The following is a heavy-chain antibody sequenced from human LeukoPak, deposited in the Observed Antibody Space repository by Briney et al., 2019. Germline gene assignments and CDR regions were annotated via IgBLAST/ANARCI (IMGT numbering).Heavy chain of an antibody. D-gene: IGHD1-26*01. V-gene: IGHV4-39*01. CDR2: IFYSGST. CDR3: ASGSAFDY. CDR1: SGSISTSNYY. Sequence: SETLSLTCTVSSGSISTSNYYWGWVRQPPGKALEWIGNIFYSGSTYYSPSLKSRVTISLDTSRNQFSLKLSSVTAADTAVYYCASGSAFDYWGQGTLVTVSS. J-gene: IGHJ4*02.